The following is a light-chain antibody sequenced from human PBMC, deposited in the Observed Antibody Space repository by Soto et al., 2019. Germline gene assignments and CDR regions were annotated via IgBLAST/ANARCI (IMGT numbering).Light chain of an antibody. Sequence: ENVLTQSPDTLSLSPGERATLSCRASQTVASSFLAWYQHKPGQAPRLLIYDSSSRASGIPDRFSGSGSGTDFTLTISTLEPEDFAVYYCQQYSSSPYNFGQGTNLEIK. CDR2: DSS. J-gene: IGKJ2*01. CDR3: QQYSSSPYN. CDR1: QTVASSF. V-gene: IGKV3-20*01.